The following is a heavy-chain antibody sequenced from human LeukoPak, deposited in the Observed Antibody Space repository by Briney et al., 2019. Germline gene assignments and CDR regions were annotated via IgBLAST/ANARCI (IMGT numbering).Heavy chain of an antibody. D-gene: IGHD3-22*01. V-gene: IGHV3-53*01. J-gene: IGHJ4*02. CDR2: IYSGGST. CDR1: GFTVSSNY. Sequence: GGSLRLSCAASGFTVSSNYMSWVRQAPGKGLEWVSVIYSGGSTYYADSVKGRFTISRDNSKNTLYLQMNSLRAEDTAVYYCAISQQVVVITYWGQGTLVTVSS. CDR3: AISQQVVVITY.